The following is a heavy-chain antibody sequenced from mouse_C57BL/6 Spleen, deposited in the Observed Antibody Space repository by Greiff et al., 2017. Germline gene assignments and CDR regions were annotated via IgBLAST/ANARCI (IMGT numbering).Heavy chain of an antibody. CDR3: ARRDSNDLAWLAY. V-gene: IGHV1-61*01. CDR1: GYTFTSYW. CDR2: IYPSDSET. J-gene: IGHJ3*01. D-gene: IGHD2-12*01. Sequence: VQLQQPGAELVRPGSSVKLSCKASGYTFTSYWMDWVKQRPGQGLEWIGNIYPSDSETHYNQKSKDKATLTVDKSSSTAYMQISSLTSEDSAVYFCARRDSNDLAWLAYWGQGTLVTVSA.